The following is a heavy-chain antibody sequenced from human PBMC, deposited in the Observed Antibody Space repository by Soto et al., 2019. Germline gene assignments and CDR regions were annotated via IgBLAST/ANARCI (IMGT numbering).Heavy chain of an antibody. Sequence: GSLILSCRASGFSFRLYAVVWGRQAPRKGTEAVSSIRGSGEDTYYADSVKGRFTICRDNPNNMLDLQMNSAGVDDAAVYYCAKIMTTHRYYLYGMDVWGQGTTVTVSS. CDR2: IRGSGEDT. CDR1: GFSFRLYA. D-gene: IGHD3-22*01. CDR3: AKIMTTHRYYLYGMDV. V-gene: IGHV3-23*01. J-gene: IGHJ6*02.